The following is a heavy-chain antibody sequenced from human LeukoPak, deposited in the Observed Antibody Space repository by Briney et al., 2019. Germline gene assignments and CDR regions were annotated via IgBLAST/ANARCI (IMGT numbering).Heavy chain of an antibody. CDR3: VRGNQKYGDYVRD. CDR1: GYTFNKNY. J-gene: IGHJ4*02. CDR2: IYPGDSDT. V-gene: IGHV5-51*01. D-gene: IGHD4-17*01. Sequence: GESLKISFKASGYTFNKNYIAWVRQVSGKGLEWMGIIYPGDSDTRYSPSFQGHVTISADESISTAFLQWSSVEATDSAMYYCVRGNQKYGDYVRDWGQGTLVTISS.